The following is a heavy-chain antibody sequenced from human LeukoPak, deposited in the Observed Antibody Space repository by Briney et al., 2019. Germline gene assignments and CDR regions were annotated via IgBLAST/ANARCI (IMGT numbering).Heavy chain of an antibody. Sequence: GGSLRLSCAASGFTFSSYGMHWARQAPGKGLEWVAVISYDGSNKYYADSVKGRFTISRDNSKNTLYLQMNSLRAEDTAVYYCARDNAPYTTTASGLGLFDYWGQGTLVTVSS. CDR1: GFTFSSYG. V-gene: IGHV3-30*03. CDR3: ARDNAPYTTTASGLGLFDY. J-gene: IGHJ4*02. D-gene: IGHD2-2*02. CDR2: ISYDGSNK.